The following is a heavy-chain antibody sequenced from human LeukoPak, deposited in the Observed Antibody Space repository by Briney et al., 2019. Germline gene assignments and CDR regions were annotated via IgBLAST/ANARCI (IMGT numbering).Heavy chain of an antibody. J-gene: IGHJ1*01. Sequence: GGSLRLYCAASGFTFSSYAMSWLRQAPGQGLEWVSDISGSGGSTYYADSVKGRFTISRDNSKNTLYLQMNSLRAEDTAVHYCARDPVFGSSWREYFQHWGQGTLVTVSS. CDR3: ARDPVFGSSWREYFQH. CDR2: ISGSGGST. D-gene: IGHD6-13*01. V-gene: IGHV3-23*01. CDR1: GFTFSSYA.